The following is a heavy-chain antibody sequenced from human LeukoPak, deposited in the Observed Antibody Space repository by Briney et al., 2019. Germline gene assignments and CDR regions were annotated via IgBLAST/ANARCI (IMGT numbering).Heavy chain of an antibody. CDR2: MNPNSGNT. D-gene: IGHD1-26*01. J-gene: IGHJ6*03. V-gene: IGHV1-8*01. CDR3: ARDRVGATLVGRRENYYYMDV. CDR1: GYTFTSYD. Sequence: ASVKVSCKASGYTFTSYDINWVRQATGQGLEWMGWMNPNSGNTGYAQKFQGRVTMTRNTSISTAYMELSSLRSEDTAVYYCARDRVGATLVGRRENYYYMDVWGKGTTVTVSS.